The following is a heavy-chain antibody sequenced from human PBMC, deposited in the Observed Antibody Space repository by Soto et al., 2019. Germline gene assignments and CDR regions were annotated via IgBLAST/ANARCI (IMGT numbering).Heavy chain of an antibody. CDR3: ARGHQPYYAFWSGYYNRQDTIDY. CDR1: GFTFSSYA. V-gene: IGHV3-30-3*01. Sequence: GGSLRLSCAAFGFTFSSYAMHWVRQAPGKGLEWVAVISYDGSNKYYADSVKGRFTISRDNSKNTLYLQMNSLRAEDTAVYYCARGHQPYYAFWSGYYNRQDTIDYWGQGTLVTVSS. J-gene: IGHJ4*02. CDR2: ISYDGSNK. D-gene: IGHD3-3*01.